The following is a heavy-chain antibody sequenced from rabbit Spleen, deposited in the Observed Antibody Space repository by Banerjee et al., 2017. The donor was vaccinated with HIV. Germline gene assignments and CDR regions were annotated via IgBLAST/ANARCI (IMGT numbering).Heavy chain of an antibody. D-gene: IGHD8-1*01. Sequence: QSLEESGGDLVKPGASLTLTCIASGIDFSGNSYMCWVRQAPGKGLEWIVCIESGSSGFSYFASWAKGRFTISKTSSTTVTLQMTSLTAADTATYFCARDTGSSFSSYGMDLWGPGTLVTVS. J-gene: IGHJ6*01. CDR2: IESGSSGFS. CDR3: ARDTGSSFSSYGMDL. CDR1: GIDFSGNSY. V-gene: IGHV1S40*01.